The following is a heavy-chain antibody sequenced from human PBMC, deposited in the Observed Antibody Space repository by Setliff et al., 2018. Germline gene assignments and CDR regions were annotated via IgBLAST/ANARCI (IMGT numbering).Heavy chain of an antibody. CDR1: GYSISSGYY. V-gene: IGHV4-38-2*01. D-gene: IGHD3-22*01. J-gene: IGHJ4*02. CDR3: ARGDYYDPKYYFDY. Sequence: SETLSLTCAVSGYSISSGYYWGWIRQPPGKGLEWIGSIYHSGSTYYNPPLKSRVTISVDTSKNQFSLKLSSVTAADTAVYYCARGDYYDPKYYFDYWGQGTLVTVSS. CDR2: IYHSGST.